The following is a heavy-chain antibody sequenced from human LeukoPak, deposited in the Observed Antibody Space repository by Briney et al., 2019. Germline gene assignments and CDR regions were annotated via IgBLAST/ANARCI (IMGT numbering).Heavy chain of an antibody. Sequence: GESLKISCKGSGYSFTSYWISRVRQMPGKGLEWMGRIDPSDSYTNYSPSFQGHVTISADKSISTAYLQWSSLKASDTATYYCARQVVVPAAAPYNWFDPWGQGTLVTVSS. D-gene: IGHD2-2*01. V-gene: IGHV5-10-1*01. J-gene: IGHJ5*02. CDR2: IDPSDSYT. CDR1: GYSFTSYW. CDR3: ARQVVVPAAAPYNWFDP.